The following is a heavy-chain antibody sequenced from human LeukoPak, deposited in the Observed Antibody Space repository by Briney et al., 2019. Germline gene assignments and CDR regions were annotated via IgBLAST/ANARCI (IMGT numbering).Heavy chain of an antibody. Sequence: PSQTLSLTCAVSGGSISSGGYSWGWIRQPPGKGLEWIGYIYHSGSTYYNPSLKSRVTISVDRSKNQFSLKLSSVTAADTAVYYCARGHPGGKREYYFDYWGQGTLVTVSS. J-gene: IGHJ4*02. CDR2: IYHSGST. CDR3: ARGHPGGKREYYFDY. CDR1: GGSISSGGYS. D-gene: IGHD4-23*01. V-gene: IGHV4-30-2*01.